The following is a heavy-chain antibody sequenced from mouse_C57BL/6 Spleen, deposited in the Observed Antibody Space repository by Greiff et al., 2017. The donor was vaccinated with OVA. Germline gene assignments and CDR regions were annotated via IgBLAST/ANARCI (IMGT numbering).Heavy chain of an antibody. CDR2: ISSGGSYT. CDR3: ARRAPTTVVATEYFDV. D-gene: IGHD1-1*01. Sequence: EVHLVESGGDLVKPGGSLKLSCAASGFTFSSYGMSWVRQTPDKRLEWVATISSGGSYTYYPDSVKGRFTISRDNAKNTLYLQMSSLKSEDTAMYYCARRAPTTVVATEYFDVWGTGTTVTVSS. J-gene: IGHJ1*03. V-gene: IGHV5-6*01. CDR1: GFTFSSYG.